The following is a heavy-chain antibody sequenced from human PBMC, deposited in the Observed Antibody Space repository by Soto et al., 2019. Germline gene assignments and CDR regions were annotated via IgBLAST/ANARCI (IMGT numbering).Heavy chain of an antibody. D-gene: IGHD3-22*01. CDR1: GYTFTGYY. V-gene: IGHV1-2*02. Sequence: GASVKVSCKASGYTFTGYYMHWVRQAPGQGLEWMGWINPNSGGTNYAQKFQGRVTMTRDTSISTAYMELSSLRYEDTAEYYCGRGTSHYSTGSGYRLDYWGQGTMVTVSS. CDR2: INPNSGGT. J-gene: IGHJ4*02. CDR3: GRGTSHYSTGSGYRLDY.